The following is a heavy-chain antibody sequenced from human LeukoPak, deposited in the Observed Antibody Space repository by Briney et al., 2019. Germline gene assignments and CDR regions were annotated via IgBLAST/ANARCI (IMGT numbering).Heavy chain of an antibody. D-gene: IGHD5-12*01. V-gene: IGHV3-48*02. CDR1: GFTFSSYI. CDR3: ARDWGNSGYITDY. CDR2: INSSSSTI. J-gene: IGHJ4*02. Sequence: PGWSLRLSCAASGFTFSSYIMNWVRQAPGKGLEGVSYINSSSSTIYYADSVKGRFNISRDNAKNSLYLQMNGLRDEDTALYYCARDWGNSGYITDYWGQGTLVTVSS.